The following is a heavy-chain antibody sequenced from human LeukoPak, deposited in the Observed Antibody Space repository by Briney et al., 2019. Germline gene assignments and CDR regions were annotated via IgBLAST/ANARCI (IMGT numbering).Heavy chain of an antibody. CDR1: GFTFSSYG. V-gene: IGHV3-30*02. CDR3: ARESFTMVRGVIITDYYYYMDV. Sequence: GGSLRLSCAASGFTFSSYGTHWVRQAPGKGLEWVGFIRYDGSKKYYADSVKGRFTISRDNSKTTLYLQMNSLRAEDTAVYYCARESFTMVRGVIITDYYYYMDVWGKGTTVTISS. J-gene: IGHJ6*03. CDR2: IRYDGSKK. D-gene: IGHD3-10*01.